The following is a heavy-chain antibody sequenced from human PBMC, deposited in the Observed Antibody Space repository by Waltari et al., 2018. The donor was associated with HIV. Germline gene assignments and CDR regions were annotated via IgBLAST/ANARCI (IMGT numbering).Heavy chain of an antibody. V-gene: IGHV3-48*04. CDR1: GFTFSTYS. Sequence: EVQLVESGGGLVQRGGSLRPSCAASGFTFSTYSMTWVRQAPGKGLEWVSYISSTNTIYYADSVKGRFTISRDNAKNSLYLQMNSLRAEDTAVYYCARERYSSSYFGYWGQGTLVTVSS. J-gene: IGHJ4*02. D-gene: IGHD6-6*01. CDR3: ARERYSSSYFGY. CDR2: ISSTNTI.